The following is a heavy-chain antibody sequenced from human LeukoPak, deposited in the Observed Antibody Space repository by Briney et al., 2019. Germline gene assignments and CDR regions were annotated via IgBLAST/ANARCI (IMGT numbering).Heavy chain of an antibody. D-gene: IGHD4-17*01. J-gene: IGHJ5*02. V-gene: IGHV1-2*02. CDR2: MNPNNGAT. CDR3: ARGGTVTTGRSFDP. CDR1: GYSFTGSY. Sequence: ASVKVSCKASGYSFTGSYLHWVRQAPGQGLEWMGWMNPNNGATKYAQNFQGRVTMARDTSISTAYLDLSNLGFDDTAVYYCARGGTVTTGRSFDPWGQGTLVIVSS.